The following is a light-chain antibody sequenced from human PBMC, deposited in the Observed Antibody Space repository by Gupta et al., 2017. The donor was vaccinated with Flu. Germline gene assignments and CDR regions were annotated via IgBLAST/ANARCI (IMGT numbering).Light chain of an antibody. CDR1: QSSSTY. J-gene: IGKJ1*01. V-gene: IGKV1-39*01. CDR2: AAS. CDR3: QQSDSTPWT. Sequence: DIQMTQSASSLSASVGDRITITCRASQSSSTYLNWYQQKPGKAPKLLIYAASSLESGVPSRFSGSGSGTDFTLIISRLQPEDFATYYCQQSDSTPWTFGQGTKVEIK.